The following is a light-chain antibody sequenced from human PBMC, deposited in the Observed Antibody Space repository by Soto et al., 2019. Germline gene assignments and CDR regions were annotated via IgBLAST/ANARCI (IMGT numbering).Light chain of an antibody. Sequence: QSALTQPPSASGTPGQRVTISCSGSDSNIGSNTVNWYQQLPGTAPKLLIYYDNLRPSGIPARISGSNSGTSASLAIRGLQSVDEADYYCAAWNDGVNGRVFGTRTKVTVL. CDR1: DSNIGSNT. CDR3: AAWNDGVNGRV. V-gene: IGLV1-44*01. CDR2: YDN. J-gene: IGLJ1*01.